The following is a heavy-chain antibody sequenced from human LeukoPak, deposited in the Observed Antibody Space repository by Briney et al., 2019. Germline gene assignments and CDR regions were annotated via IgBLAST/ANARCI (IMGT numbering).Heavy chain of an antibody. CDR1: GGSFSGYY. CDR3: ARAGHTTDAFDI. Sequence: SETLSLTCAVYGGSFSGYYWSWIRQPPGKGLEWIREINRSGSTNYNPSLKSRVTISVDTSKNQFSLKLSSVTAADTAVYYCARAGHTTDAFDIWGQGTMVTVSS. V-gene: IGHV4-34*01. J-gene: IGHJ3*02. CDR2: INRSGST. D-gene: IGHD1-14*01.